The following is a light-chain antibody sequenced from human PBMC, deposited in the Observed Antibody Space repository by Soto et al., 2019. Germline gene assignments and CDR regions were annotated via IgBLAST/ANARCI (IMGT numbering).Light chain of an antibody. CDR1: SSNIGSNY. CDR2: DKN. Sequence: QSVLTQPPSVSAAPGQNVIISCSGSSSNIGSNYVSWYQQLPGTAPKLLIYDKNERPSGIPDRFSASKSGTSATLGITGLQTGDEADYYCGAWDHVLNVGVFGRGTKLTVL. CDR3: GAWDHVLNVGV. J-gene: IGLJ3*02. V-gene: IGLV1-51*01.